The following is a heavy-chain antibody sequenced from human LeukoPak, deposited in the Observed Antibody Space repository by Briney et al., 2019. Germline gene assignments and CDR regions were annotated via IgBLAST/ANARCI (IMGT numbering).Heavy chain of an antibody. CDR2: ISENGGTT. CDR1: GFTFSSYA. Sequence: GGSLRLSCAASGFTFSSYALSWVRQAPGKGLEWVSGISENGGTTFYADSVKGRFTITRDNSKNTLYVQMNSLRGEDTAVYYCAKDYGPKQLVFFDSRGQGTLVTVSS. CDR3: AKDYGPKQLVFFDS. J-gene: IGHJ4*02. D-gene: IGHD6-13*01. V-gene: IGHV3-23*01.